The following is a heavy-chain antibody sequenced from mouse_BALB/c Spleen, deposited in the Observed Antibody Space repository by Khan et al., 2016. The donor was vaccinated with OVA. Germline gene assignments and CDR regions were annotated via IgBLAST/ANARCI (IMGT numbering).Heavy chain of an antibody. V-gene: IGHV9-3-1*01. D-gene: IGHD2-1*01. CDR2: INTYTGEA. CDR3: SRADGNYWFAF. CDR1: GYTLTNYG. Sequence: QIQLVQSGPELKKPGETVKISCKASGYTLTNYGMNWVKQAPGKGLKWMGWINTYTGEATYADDFKGRFAFSLETSASTAYLQINNLKNEETATXVCSRADGNYWFAFSGQGTLVAVTA. J-gene: IGHJ3*01.